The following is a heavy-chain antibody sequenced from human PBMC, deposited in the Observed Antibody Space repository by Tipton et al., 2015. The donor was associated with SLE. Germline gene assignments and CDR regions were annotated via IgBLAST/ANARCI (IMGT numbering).Heavy chain of an antibody. J-gene: IGHJ4*02. D-gene: IGHD3-22*01. Sequence: SLRLSCAASGFTFSDYYMSWIRQAPGKGLEWVSYISSSSSYTNYADSVKGRFTISRDNAKNSLYLQMNSLRAEDTAVYYCARDRLRDDSSGSIDYWGQGTLVTVSS. CDR3: ARDRLRDDSSGSIDY. CDR2: ISSSSSYT. CDR1: GFTFSDYY. V-gene: IGHV3-11*06.